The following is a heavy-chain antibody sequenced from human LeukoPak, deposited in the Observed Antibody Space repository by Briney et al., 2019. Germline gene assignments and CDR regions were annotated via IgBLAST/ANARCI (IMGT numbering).Heavy chain of an antibody. CDR2: INAGNGNT. J-gene: IGHJ4*02. CDR3: ASDGWVTTYYFDY. D-gene: IGHD5-18*01. Sequence: ASVKVSCKASGFTLTNYAVHWVRQAPGQRLEWMGWINAGNGNTEYSQKFQGRVTITRDTSARTAYMELSSLRSEDTAVYYCASDGWVTTYYFDYWGQGTLVTVSS. CDR1: GFTLTNYA. V-gene: IGHV1-3*01.